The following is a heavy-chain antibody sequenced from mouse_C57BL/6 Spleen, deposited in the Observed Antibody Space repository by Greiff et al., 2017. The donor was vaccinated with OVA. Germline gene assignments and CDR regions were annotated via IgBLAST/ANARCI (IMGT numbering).Heavy chain of an antibody. D-gene: IGHD2-4*01. CDR1: GYSITSGYY. J-gene: IGHJ3*01. CDR2: ISYDGSN. V-gene: IGHV3-6*01. Sequence: DVKLVESGPGLVKPSQSLSLTCSVTGYSITSGYYWNWIRQFPGNKLEWMGYISYDGSNNYNPSLKNRISITRDTSKNQFFLKLNSVTTEDTATYYCAREKRYDYDGFAYWGQGTLVTVSA. CDR3: AREKRYDYDGFAY.